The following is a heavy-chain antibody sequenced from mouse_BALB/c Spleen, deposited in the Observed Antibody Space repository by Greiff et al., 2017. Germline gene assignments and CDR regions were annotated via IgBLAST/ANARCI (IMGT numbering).Heavy chain of an antibody. J-gene: IGHJ4*01. CDR3: ARDGGYGNYAMDY. D-gene: IGHD2-1*01. CDR2: INSNGGST. CDR1: GFTFSSYG. V-gene: IGHV5-6-3*01. Sequence: EVMLVESGGGLVQPGGSLKLSCAASGFTFSSYGMSWVRQTPDKRLELVATINSNGGSTYYPDSVKGRFTISRDNAKNTLYLQMSSLKSEDTAMYYCARDGGYGNYAMDYWGQGTSVTVSS.